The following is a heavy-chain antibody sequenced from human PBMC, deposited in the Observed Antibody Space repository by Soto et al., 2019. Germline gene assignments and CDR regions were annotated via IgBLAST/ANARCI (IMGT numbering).Heavy chain of an antibody. J-gene: IGHJ4*02. V-gene: IGHV3-30*03. CDR3: SSDLVVDAITRLHS. CDR1: GFTFSGYG. CDR2: ISYYGTNE. Sequence: PGGSLRLSCEASGFTFSGYGMHWVRQAPGKGLEWVAVISYYGTNEYYEDSVKGRFTISRDNSKNTLYLQMNSLRIEDTAVYCCSSDLVVDAITRLHSWGQGTLVTVSS. D-gene: IGHD2-15*01.